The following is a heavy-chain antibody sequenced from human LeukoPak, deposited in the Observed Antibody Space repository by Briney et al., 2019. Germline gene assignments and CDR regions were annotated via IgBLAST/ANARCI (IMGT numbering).Heavy chain of an antibody. J-gene: IGHJ4*02. Sequence: AGGSLRLSCAASGFTFSSYAMNWVRQAPGKGLEWVSSISSSSSYIYYADSVKGRFTISRDNAKNSLYLQMNSLRAEDTAVYYCASGTRTQINWGQGTLVTVSS. CDR1: GFTFSSYA. V-gene: IGHV3-21*01. CDR3: ASGTRTQIN. D-gene: IGHD1-14*01. CDR2: ISSSSSYI.